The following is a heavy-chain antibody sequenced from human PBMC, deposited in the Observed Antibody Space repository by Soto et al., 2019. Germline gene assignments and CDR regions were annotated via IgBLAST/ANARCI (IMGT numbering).Heavy chain of an antibody. D-gene: IGHD1-26*01. J-gene: IGHJ4*02. V-gene: IGHV4-31*03. Sequence: QVQLQESGPGLVKPSQTLSLTCTVSGGSISSGGYYWSWIRQHPGKGLEWIGYIYYSGSTYYNPSLKRRVTLSVDTSKSQCSPKLSSVTAADPAVYSWAGIYSGSPGGTLRYWGQGTLVTVSS. CDR3: AGIYSGSPGGTLRY. CDR2: IYYSGST. CDR1: GGSISSGGYY.